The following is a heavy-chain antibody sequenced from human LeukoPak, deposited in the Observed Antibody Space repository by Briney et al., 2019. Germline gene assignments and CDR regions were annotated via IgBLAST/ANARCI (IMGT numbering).Heavy chain of an antibody. D-gene: IGHD6-19*01. J-gene: IGHJ6*02. CDR3: AKDRSGGGDYYFGMDA. V-gene: IGHV3-23*01. CDR2: ISGSGGST. Sequence: GGSLRLSCAASGLTFSSYAMSWVRQAPGKGLVWVSSISGSGGSTYYADSVKGRFTISRDNSQNTPYLQMNSLRAVVAPVYYCAKDRSGGGDYYFGMDAWGPGTTVTVSS. CDR1: GLTFSSYA.